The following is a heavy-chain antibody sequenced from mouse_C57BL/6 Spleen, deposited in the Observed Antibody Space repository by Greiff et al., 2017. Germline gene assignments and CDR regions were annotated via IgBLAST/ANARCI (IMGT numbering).Heavy chain of an antibody. Sequence: VQLQQSGAELVRPGASVTLSCKASGYTFTDYEMHWVKQTPVHGLEWIGAIDPETGGTAYNQKFTGKAILTADKSSSTAYMELRSLTSEDSAVYYCTRAYSNLSYWYFDVWGTGTTVTVSS. D-gene: IGHD2-5*01. CDR3: TRAYSNLSYWYFDV. V-gene: IGHV1-15*01. J-gene: IGHJ1*03. CDR1: GYTFTDYE. CDR2: IDPETGGT.